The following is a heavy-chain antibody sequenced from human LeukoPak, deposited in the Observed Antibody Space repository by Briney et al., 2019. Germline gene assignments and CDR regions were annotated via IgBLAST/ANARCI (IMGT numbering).Heavy chain of an antibody. Sequence: GASVKVSCKASGYTFTSYGISWVRQAPGQGLEWMGWIGAYNGNTNYAQKLQGRVTMTTDTSTSTAYMELRSLRSDDTAVYYCAREFRVVMTAFLDYWGQGTLVIVSS. D-gene: IGHD2-21*02. CDR2: IGAYNGNT. CDR3: AREFRVVMTAFLDY. V-gene: IGHV1-18*01. J-gene: IGHJ4*02. CDR1: GYTFTSYG.